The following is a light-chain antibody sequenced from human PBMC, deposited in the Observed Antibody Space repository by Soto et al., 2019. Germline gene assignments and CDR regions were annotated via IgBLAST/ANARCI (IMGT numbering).Light chain of an antibody. CDR3: LQDYNYPLT. CDR2: AAS. V-gene: IGKV1-6*01. CDR1: QGIRDD. J-gene: IGKJ4*01. Sequence: AIQMTQSPSALSASVGDRVTITCRASQGIRDDLGWYQQKPGEAPKLLIFAASSLQSGVPSRFSGGGSGTEFTLTISSLQPEDFATYYCLQDYNYPLTFGGGTKVDIK.